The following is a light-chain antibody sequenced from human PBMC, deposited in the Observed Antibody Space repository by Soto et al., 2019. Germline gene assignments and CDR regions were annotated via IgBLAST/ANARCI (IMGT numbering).Light chain of an antibody. CDR3: AAWDDSLNGYV. V-gene: IGLV1-44*01. Sequence: QSVLTQPPSASGTPGQRVTISCSGGSSNIGSNTVTWFQQLPGTAPKLLIYTDNRRPSGVPDRFSGSKSGTSASLAICGLQSEDEADYYCAAWDDSLNGYVFATGTKVTVL. CDR1: SSNIGSNT. J-gene: IGLJ1*01. CDR2: TDN.